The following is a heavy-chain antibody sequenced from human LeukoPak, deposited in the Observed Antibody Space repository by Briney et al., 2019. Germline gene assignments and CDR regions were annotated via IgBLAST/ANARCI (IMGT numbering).Heavy chain of an antibody. J-gene: IGHJ4*02. Sequence: ASVKVSCKTSGYIFTSYGISWVRQAPGQGLEWMGWISGDNDNTNYAQKFQGRVTMTTDTSATTCYMELRSLRSDDTAVYYCTRDFDLGTTITGYGGQGTLVTVPS. V-gene: IGHV1-18*01. D-gene: IGHD5-12*01. CDR3: TRDFDLGTTITGY. CDR2: ISGDNDNT. CDR1: GYIFTSYG.